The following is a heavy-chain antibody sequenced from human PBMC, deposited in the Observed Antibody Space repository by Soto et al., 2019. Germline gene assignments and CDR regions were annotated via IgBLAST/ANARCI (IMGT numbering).Heavy chain of an antibody. D-gene: IGHD3-3*01. V-gene: IGHV1-18*01. CDR1: GYTFTSYG. J-gene: IGHJ6*03. CDR2: ISAYNGNT. CDR3: ARFPTITSITIFGVVSDYYYMDV. Sequence: QVQLVQSGAEVKKPGASVKVSCKASGYTFTSYGISWVRQAPGQGLEWMGWISAYNGNTNYAQKLQGRVTMTTDTSTSTAYMELRSRRSDDTAVYYCARFPTITSITIFGVVSDYYYMDVWGKGTTVTVSS.